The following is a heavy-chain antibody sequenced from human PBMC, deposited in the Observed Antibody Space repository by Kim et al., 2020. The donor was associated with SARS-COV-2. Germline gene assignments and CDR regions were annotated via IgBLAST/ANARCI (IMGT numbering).Heavy chain of an antibody. Sequence: SETLSLTCAVYGGSFSGYYWSWIRQPPGKGLEWFGEINHSGSTNYNPSLKSRVTISVDTSKNQFSLKLSSVTAADTAVYYCARGGGSRGAFDIWGQGTMVTVSS. D-gene: IGHD3-10*01. CDR2: INHSGST. CDR1: GGSFSGYY. J-gene: IGHJ3*02. CDR3: ARGGGSRGAFDI. V-gene: IGHV4-34*01.